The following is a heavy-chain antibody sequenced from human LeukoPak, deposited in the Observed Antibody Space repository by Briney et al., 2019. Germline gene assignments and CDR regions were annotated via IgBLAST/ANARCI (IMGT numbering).Heavy chain of an antibody. D-gene: IGHD3-22*01. Sequence: GSSVKVSCKASGGTFSSYASSWVRQAPGQGLEWMGGIIPIFGTANYAQKFQGRVTITADESTSTAYMELSSLRSEDTAVYYCARITYYYDSSGYYPPGPIDYWGQGTLVTVSS. CDR3: ARITYYYDSSGYYPPGPIDY. CDR2: IIPIFGTA. CDR1: GGTFSSYA. V-gene: IGHV1-69*01. J-gene: IGHJ4*02.